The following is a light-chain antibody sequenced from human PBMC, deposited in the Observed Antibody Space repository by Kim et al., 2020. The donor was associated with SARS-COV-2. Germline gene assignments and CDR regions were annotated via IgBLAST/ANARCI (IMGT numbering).Light chain of an antibody. V-gene: IGKV3-15*01. CDR2: GAS. CDR3: QHYHNWPPWT. CDR1: QNINNN. Sequence: EIVMTQSPATLSVSPGERVNLSCRASQNINNNLAWYQQKPGQVPRLLIYGASTRATGIAARFGGGGSGTEFALTISGLQFEDFAVYYCQHYHNWPPWTFGQGTKVEIK. J-gene: IGKJ1*01.